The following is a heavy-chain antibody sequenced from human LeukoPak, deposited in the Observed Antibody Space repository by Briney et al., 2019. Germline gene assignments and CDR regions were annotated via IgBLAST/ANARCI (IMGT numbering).Heavy chain of an antibody. CDR1: GFTFSSYA. CDR3: ARGYERRIMVRGAITYYYYGMDV. Sequence: GGSLRLSCAASGFTFSSYAMSWVRQAPGKGLEWVSAISGSGGSTYYADSVKGRFTISRDNSKNTLYLQMNSLRAEDTAVYYCARGYERRIMVRGAITYYYYGMDVWGQGTTVTISS. V-gene: IGHV3-23*01. J-gene: IGHJ6*02. CDR2: ISGSGGST. D-gene: IGHD3-10*01.